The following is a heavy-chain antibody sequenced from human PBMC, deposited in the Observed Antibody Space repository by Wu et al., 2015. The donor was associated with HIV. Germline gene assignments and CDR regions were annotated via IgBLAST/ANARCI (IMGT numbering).Heavy chain of an antibody. D-gene: IGHD2-21*01. CDR3: ARGCEQLVDGCYFDP. CDR1: GYTFTGYY. V-gene: IGHV1-2*02. CDR2: INPNSGGT. J-gene: IGHJ5*02. Sequence: QVQLVQSGAEVKKPGASVKVSCKASGYTFTGYYMNWVRQAPGQGLEWVGWINPNSGGTNYAQKFQGRVTMTRDTSIRTAYIELSRLRSDDTAVYYCARGCEQLVDGCYFDPWGQGTLVTVSS.